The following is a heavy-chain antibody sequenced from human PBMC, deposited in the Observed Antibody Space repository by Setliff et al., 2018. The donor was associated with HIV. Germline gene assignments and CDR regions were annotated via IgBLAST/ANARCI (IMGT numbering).Heavy chain of an antibody. J-gene: IGHJ4*02. CDR1: GFTFTTYY. D-gene: IGHD3-3*02. Sequence: GASVKVSCKASGFTFTTYYMHWVRQAPGQGLEWMGIINPSGGSTTYARKFQGRVTMTRDTSASTVYMELSSLRSEDTAIYYCARGLGNFVPDLIGYFDYWGQGTLVTVSS. V-gene: IGHV1-46*01. CDR2: INPSGGST. CDR3: ARGLGNFVPDLIGYFDY.